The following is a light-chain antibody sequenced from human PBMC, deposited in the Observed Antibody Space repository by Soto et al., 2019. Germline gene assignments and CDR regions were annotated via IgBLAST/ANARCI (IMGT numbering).Light chain of an antibody. Sequence: DIQMTQSPSSLSASVGDRVTITCRASQGISSYLNWYQQKPGKAPKLLIYAASSLQSGVPSRFSGSGSGTDFTLTISSLQPEDFATYYCQQRYSTRWTFGQVTKVEIK. CDR1: QGISSY. J-gene: IGKJ1*01. CDR2: AAS. CDR3: QQRYSTRWT. V-gene: IGKV1-39*01.